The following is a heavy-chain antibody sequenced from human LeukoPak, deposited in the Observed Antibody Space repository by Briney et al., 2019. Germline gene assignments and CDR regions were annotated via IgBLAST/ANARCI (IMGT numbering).Heavy chain of an antibody. CDR2: INHSGST. CDR3: ARGKYWGRIFDY. Sequence: SEALSLTCAVYGGSFSGYYWSWIRQPPGKGLEWIGEINHSGSTNYNPSLESRVTISVDTCKNQFSLKLSSVTAADTAVYYCARGKYWGRIFDYWGQGTLVTVSS. J-gene: IGHJ4*02. D-gene: IGHD7-27*01. V-gene: IGHV4-34*01. CDR1: GGSFSGYY.